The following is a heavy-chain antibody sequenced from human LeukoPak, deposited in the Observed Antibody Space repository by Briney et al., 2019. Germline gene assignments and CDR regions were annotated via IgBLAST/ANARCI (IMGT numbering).Heavy chain of an antibody. D-gene: IGHD6-19*01. J-gene: IGHJ4*02. CDR1: GGTFSSYA. V-gene: IGHV1-69*05. CDR2: IIPIFGTA. CDR3: AIHSSGWGRVY. Sequence: ASVKVSCKASGGTFSSYAISWVRQAPGQGLEWMGGIIPIFGTANYAQKFQGRVTITTEESTSTAYMELSSLRSEDTAVYYCAIHSSGWGRVYWGQGTLVTVSS.